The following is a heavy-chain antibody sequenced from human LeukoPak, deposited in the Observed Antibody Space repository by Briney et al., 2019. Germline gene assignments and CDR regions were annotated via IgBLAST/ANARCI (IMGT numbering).Heavy chain of an antibody. V-gene: IGHV3-66*02. J-gene: IGHJ3*02. CDR1: GFTVSSNY. Sequence: GGSLRLSCAASGFTVSSNYMSWVRQAPGKGLEWVSVIYSGGSTYYADSVKGRFTISRDNSKNTLYLQMNSLRAEDTAVYYCARVEYGSGSYYAFDIWGQGTMVTVSS. CDR2: IYSGGST. D-gene: IGHD3-10*01. CDR3: ARVEYGSGSYYAFDI.